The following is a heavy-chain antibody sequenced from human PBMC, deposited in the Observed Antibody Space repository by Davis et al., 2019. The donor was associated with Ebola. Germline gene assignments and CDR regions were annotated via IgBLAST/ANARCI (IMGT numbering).Heavy chain of an antibody. CDR1: GGSFSGYY. CDR2: IYYSGST. V-gene: IGHV4-39*01. CDR3: ARYEDRAYSTPEKAVGMDV. D-gene: IGHD4-11*01. Sequence: PSETLSLTCAVYGGSFSGYYWGWIRQPPGKGLEWIGSIYYSGSTYYNPSLKSRVTISVDTSKNQFSLKLSSVTAADTAVYYCARYEDRAYSTPEKAVGMDVWGQGTTVTVSS. J-gene: IGHJ6*02.